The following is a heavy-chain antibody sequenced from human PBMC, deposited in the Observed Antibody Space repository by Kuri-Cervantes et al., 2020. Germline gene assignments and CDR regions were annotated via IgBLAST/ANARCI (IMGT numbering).Heavy chain of an antibody. CDR1: GFTFSNYA. J-gene: IGHJ4*02. D-gene: IGHD3-22*01. V-gene: IGHV3-23*01. Sequence: GESLKISCAASGFTFSNYAINWVRQAPGKGLEWVSAISAGGGRTYYADSVKGRFTLSRDNSKNTLFMQMNSLRAEDTAVYYCARGGTYYYDSSGYYYDSFDYWGQGTLVTVSS. CDR2: ISAGGGRT. CDR3: ARGGTYYYDSSGYYYDSFDY.